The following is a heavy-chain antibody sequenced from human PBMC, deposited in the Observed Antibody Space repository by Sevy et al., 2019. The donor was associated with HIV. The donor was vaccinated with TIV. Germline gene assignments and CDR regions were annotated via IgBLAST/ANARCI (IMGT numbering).Heavy chain of an antibody. CDR3: AKGRIPSIGTLGPFDS. D-gene: IGHD6-6*01. J-gene: IGHJ4*02. V-gene: IGHV3-23*01. Sequence: GESLKISCAASGFSLSNYAMSWVRQAPGMGLEWISTKTGSAGVTYYADSVKGRFTISRDNSKNTLFLQMNSLRAEDTALYYCAKGRIPSIGTLGPFDSWGQGTLVTVSS. CDR2: KTGSAGVT. CDR1: GFSLSNYA.